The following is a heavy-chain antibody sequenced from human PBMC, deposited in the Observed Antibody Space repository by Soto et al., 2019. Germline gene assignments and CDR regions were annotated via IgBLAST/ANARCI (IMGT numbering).Heavy chain of an antibody. D-gene: IGHD3-3*01. CDR3: AHRVLRTVFGLVTTTSIYFDF. Sequence: QITLNESGPTQVKPRQTLTLTCTFSGFSLTTSGVGVGWIRQSQGKAPEWLALIYWDDDKRYSPSLKRRLTITKDTSKNQVVLTMADLYPADTATYYCAHRVLRTVFGLVTTTSIYFDFWVQGTPVAVSS. J-gene: IGHJ4*02. CDR2: IYWDDDK. CDR1: GFSLTTSGVG. V-gene: IGHV2-5*02.